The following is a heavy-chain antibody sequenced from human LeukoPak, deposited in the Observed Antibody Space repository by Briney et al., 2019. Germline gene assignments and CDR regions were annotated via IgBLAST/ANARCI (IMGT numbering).Heavy chain of an antibody. V-gene: IGHV3-48*01. CDR1: GFTFSSYS. CDR2: ISSSSSTI. D-gene: IGHD3-3*01. Sequence: GGSLRLSCAASGFTFSSYSMNWVRQAPGKGLEWVSYISSSSSTIYYADSVKGRFTISRDNAKNSLYLQMNSLRAEDTAVYYCARVPYYDFWSGDYMDVWGKGTTVTISS. J-gene: IGHJ6*03. CDR3: ARVPYYDFWSGDYMDV.